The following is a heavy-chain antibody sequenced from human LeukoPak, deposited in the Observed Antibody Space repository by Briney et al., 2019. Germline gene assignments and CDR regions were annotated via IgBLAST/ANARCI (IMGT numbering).Heavy chain of an antibody. CDR2: ISAYIGHT. D-gene: IGHD3-22*01. CDR1: GYTFTSYG. Sequence: GASVKVSCKASGYTFTSYGISWVRQAPGQGLEWMGWISAYIGHTSYALKFQGRVTMTTHTSTSTASMELRSLRSDDTAVYCCASGPQYYYDSSGYYELDYWGQGTLVTVSS. CDR3: ASGPQYYYDSSGYYELDY. V-gene: IGHV1-18*01. J-gene: IGHJ4*02.